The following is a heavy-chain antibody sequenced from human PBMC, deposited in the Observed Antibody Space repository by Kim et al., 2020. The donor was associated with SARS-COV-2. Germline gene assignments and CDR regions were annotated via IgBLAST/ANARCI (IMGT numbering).Heavy chain of an antibody. D-gene: IGHD4-4*01. CDR1: GFTFSDYY. CDR2: ISSSSSYT. CDR3: AREGYDYSNLSDY. Sequence: GGSLRLSCAASGFTFSDYYMSWIRQAPGKGLEWVSYISSSSSYTNYADSVKGRFTISRDNAKNSLYLQMNSLRAEDTAVYYCAREGYDYSNLSDYWGQGTLVTVSS. J-gene: IGHJ4*02. V-gene: IGHV3-11*05.